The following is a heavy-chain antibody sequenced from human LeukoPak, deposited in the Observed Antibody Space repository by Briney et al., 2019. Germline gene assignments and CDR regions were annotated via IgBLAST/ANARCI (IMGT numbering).Heavy chain of an antibody. CDR1: GYTFTSYH. J-gene: IGHJ4*02. Sequence: ASVKVSCKASGYTFTSYHISWVRQAPGQGLEWMGWINPNSGGTNYAQKFQGRVTMTRDTSISTAYMELSRVRSDDTAVYYCARGKVEGDDFDYWGQGTLVTVSS. D-gene: IGHD2-21*02. V-gene: IGHV1-2*02. CDR3: ARGKVEGDDFDY. CDR2: INPNSGGT.